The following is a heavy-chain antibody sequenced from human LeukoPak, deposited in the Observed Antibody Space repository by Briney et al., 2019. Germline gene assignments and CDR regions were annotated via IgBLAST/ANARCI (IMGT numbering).Heavy chain of an antibody. CDR1: GVTLGTYA. J-gene: IGHJ6*02. CDR2: ISSSGSGGNT. Sequence: GGSLRLSCAASGVTLGTYAMSWARQAPGKGLEWVSGISSSGSGGNTYYADSVKGRFTISRDDSKNTAYLQMNSLKTEDTAVYYCTPPGMDVWGQGTTVTVSS. V-gene: IGHV3-23*01. CDR3: TPPGMDV.